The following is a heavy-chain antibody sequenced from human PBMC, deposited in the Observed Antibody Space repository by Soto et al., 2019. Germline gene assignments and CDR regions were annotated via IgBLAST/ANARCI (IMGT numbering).Heavy chain of an antibody. CDR3: ARIGVGSRR. V-gene: IGHV1-69*18. CDR2: LAPISGSP. Sequence: VQMVQSGAEVKEPGSSVKVSCTNSGDTFSHYVMSWVRQAPGQGLEWMGSLAPISGSPNYAERFEGRLTISADAGTSTMYMELRSLKYGDTAVYYCARIGVGSRRWGQGTMGTVSS. D-gene: IGHD1-26*01. J-gene: IGHJ3*01. CDR1: GDTFSHYV.